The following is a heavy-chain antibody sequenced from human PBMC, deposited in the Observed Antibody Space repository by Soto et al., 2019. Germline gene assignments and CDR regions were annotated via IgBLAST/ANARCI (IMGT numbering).Heavy chain of an antibody. CDR2: ISGSGGST. CDR1: GFTFSSYA. CDR3: EKDPISSSWWAYFDY. Sequence: EVQRLESGGGLVQPGGSLRLSCAASGFTFSSYAMSWVRQAPGKGLEWVSAISGSGGSTYYADSVKGRFTISRDNSKNTLYLPMNSLRAEDTAVYYCEKDPISSSWWAYFDYWGQGTLVTVSS. D-gene: IGHD6-13*01. J-gene: IGHJ4*02. V-gene: IGHV3-23*01.